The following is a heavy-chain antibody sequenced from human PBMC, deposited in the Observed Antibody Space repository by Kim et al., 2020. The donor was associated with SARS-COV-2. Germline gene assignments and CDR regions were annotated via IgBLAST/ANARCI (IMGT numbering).Heavy chain of an antibody. CDR3: ARSSSCISSTCYNLAWFGP. D-gene: IGHD2-2*01. Sequence: SETLSLTCTISGGSISIFYWSSIRQPAGKGLEWIGRIFSSGTTDYNPSLKSRVTMSLDTSKNEFPLKLDSVTAADTAIYYCARSSSCISSTCYNLAWFGPWGQGTLVTVSS. CDR2: IFSSGTT. J-gene: IGHJ5*02. V-gene: IGHV4-4*07. CDR1: GGSISIFY.